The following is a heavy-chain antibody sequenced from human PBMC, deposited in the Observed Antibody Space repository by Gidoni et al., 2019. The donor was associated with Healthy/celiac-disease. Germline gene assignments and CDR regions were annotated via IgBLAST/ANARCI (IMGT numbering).Heavy chain of an antibody. CDR1: GFTFSSYW. V-gene: IGHV3-7*05. Sequence: EVQLVESGGGLVQPGGSLRLSCAASGFTFSSYWMSWVRQAPGKGLEWVANIKQDGSEKYYVDSVKGRFTISRDNAKNSLYLQMNSLRAEDTAVYYCASPIVGAGGWFDPWGQGTLVTVSS. CDR2: IKQDGSEK. CDR3: ASPIVGAGGWFDP. J-gene: IGHJ5*02. D-gene: IGHD1-26*01.